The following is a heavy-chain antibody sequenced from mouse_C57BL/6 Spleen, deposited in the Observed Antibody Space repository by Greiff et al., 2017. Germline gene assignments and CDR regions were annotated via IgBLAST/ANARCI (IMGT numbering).Heavy chain of an antibody. D-gene: IGHD1-1*01. J-gene: IGHJ4*01. Sequence: EVHLVESGGGLVQPGGSLKLSCAASGFTFSDYYMNWVRQTPEKRLEWVAYISNGGGSTYYPDTVKGRFTISRDNAKNTLYLQMNRRRSEDTAMYYWARDYYGVRAMDYWGQGTSVTVSS. CDR1: GFTFSDYY. CDR2: ISNGGGST. CDR3: ARDYYGVRAMDY. V-gene: IGHV5-12*01.